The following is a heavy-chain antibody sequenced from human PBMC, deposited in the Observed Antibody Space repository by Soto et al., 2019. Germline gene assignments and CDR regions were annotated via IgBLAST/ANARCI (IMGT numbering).Heavy chain of an antibody. V-gene: IGHV3-23*01. CDR2: ISGSGGST. D-gene: IGHD3-16*02. Sequence: GGSLRLSCAASGFTFSSYAMSWVRQAPGKGLEWVSAISGSGGSTYYADSVKGRFTISRDKSKNTLYLQMNSLRAEDTAVYYCAKGVEDDYIWGSYRFGYFDYWGQGTLVTVSS. CDR3: AKGVEDDYIWGSYRFGYFDY. J-gene: IGHJ4*02. CDR1: GFTFSSYA.